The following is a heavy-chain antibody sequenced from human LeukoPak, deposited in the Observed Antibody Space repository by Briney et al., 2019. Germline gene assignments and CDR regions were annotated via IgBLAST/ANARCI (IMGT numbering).Heavy chain of an antibody. J-gene: IGHJ4*02. V-gene: IGHV3-9*01. D-gene: IGHD3-22*01. CDR2: ISWNSDSI. CDR1: RFTFGDYA. CDR3: AKAAYDSSGSWYYFVY. Sequence: SLRLSCAASRFTFGDYAMYWARHAPGKGLEWGGDISWNSDSIDYADSEKGRFIIFRDNSKNIPYQQMTSLRADGTVVYYGAKAAYDSSGSWYYFVYWGQGALVTDSS.